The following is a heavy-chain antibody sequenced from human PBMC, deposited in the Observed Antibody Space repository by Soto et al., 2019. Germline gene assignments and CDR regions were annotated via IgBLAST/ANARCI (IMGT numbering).Heavy chain of an antibody. V-gene: IGHV4-30-2*01. D-gene: IGHD3-10*01. J-gene: IGHJ5*02. CDR2: IYHSGST. CDR3: AQIWFGVSGTRWFDP. Sequence: PSETLSLTCAVSGGSISSGGYSWSWIRQPPGKGLEWIGYIYHSGSTYYNPSLKSRVTISVDRSKNQFSLKLSSVTAADTAVYYCAQIWFGVSGTRWFDPWGQGTLVTVSS. CDR1: GGSISSGGYS.